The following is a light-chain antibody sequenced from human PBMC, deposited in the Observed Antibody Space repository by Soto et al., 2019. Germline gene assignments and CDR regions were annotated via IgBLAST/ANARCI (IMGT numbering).Light chain of an antibody. CDR1: QRISSSN. J-gene: IGKJ2*01. Sequence: EIVLTQSPGTLSLSPRERATLSCRASQRISSSNLAWYQQKPGQAPRLLIYGVSSRATGIPDRFSGSGSVTDFTLTINRLEPEDFAVYYCQQYSDFPYTFGQGTKLEVK. V-gene: IGKV3-20*01. CDR2: GVS. CDR3: QQYSDFPYT.